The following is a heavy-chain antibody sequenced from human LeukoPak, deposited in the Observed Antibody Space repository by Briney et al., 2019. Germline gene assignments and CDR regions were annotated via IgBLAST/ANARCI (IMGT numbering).Heavy chain of an antibody. CDR2: INPNSGGT. D-gene: IGHD3-3*01. CDR1: GYTFTGYY. CDR3: ASAYYDFWSGEIY. V-gene: IGHV1-2*06. Sequence: ASVKVSCKASGYTFTGYYMHWVRQAPGQGLEWMGRINPNSGGTNYAQKFQGRVTMTRDTSISTAYMELSRLRSDDTAVYHCASAYYDFWSGEIYWGQGTLVTVSS. J-gene: IGHJ4*02.